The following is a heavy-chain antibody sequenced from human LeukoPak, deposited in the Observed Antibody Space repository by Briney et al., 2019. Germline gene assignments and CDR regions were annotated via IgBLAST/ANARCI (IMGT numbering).Heavy chain of an antibody. Sequence: GGSLRLSCAASGFTFSGHWMSWVRQAPGKGLEWVANINQGGSDKYYVDSVKGRFTISRDNANNLLYLQMNSLRGEDTAVYYCTRDRSRAEDDWGQGSLVTVSS. CDR2: INQGGSDK. D-gene: IGHD1-14*01. CDR1: GFTFSGHW. CDR3: TRDRSRAEDD. J-gene: IGHJ4*02. V-gene: IGHV3-7*01.